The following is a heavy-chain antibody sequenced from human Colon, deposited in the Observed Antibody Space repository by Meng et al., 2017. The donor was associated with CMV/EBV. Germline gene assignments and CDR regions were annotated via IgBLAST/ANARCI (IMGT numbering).Heavy chain of an antibody. J-gene: IGHJ4*02. CDR2: ISWDGSRT. D-gene: IGHD1/OR15-1a*01. V-gene: IGHV3-43*01. CDR3: AKGDSAKNNYLPPDH. CDR1: GCFCSDYT. Sequence: SGCFCSDYTMHGVRQVPKKGLEWVSFISWDGSRTFYADSVKGRFTISRDNSEKSLYLQMNSLKTEDTGFYYCAKGDSAKNNYLPPDHWGQGTLVTVSS.